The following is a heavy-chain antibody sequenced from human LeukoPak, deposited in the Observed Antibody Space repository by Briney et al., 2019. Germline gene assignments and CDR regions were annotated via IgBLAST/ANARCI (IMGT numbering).Heavy chain of an antibody. D-gene: IGHD6-13*01. V-gene: IGHV4-30-4*01. CDR3: ARAGSLSSSWSLFGY. CDR1: GGSISSGDYY. J-gene: IGHJ4*02. Sequence: SETLSLTCTVSGGSISSGDYYWSWIRQPPGKGLEWIGYIYYSGSTYYNPSLKSRFTISVDTSKNQFSLKLSSVTAADTAVYYCARAGSLSSSWSLFGYWGQGTLVTVSS. CDR2: IYYSGST.